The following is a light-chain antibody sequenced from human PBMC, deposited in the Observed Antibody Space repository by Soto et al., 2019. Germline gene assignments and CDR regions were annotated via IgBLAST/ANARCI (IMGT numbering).Light chain of an antibody. J-gene: IGKJ4*01. CDR1: QSVSSY. CDR3: PPRRNWHHLT. V-gene: IGKV3-11*01. CDR2: DAS. Sequence: EIVWTQSPSTLSLSPGERATLSCRASQSVSSYLAWYQQKPGQATRLLIYDASNRASGIPARFSGSGSGTDFTLTISSPETEDFAGYYGPPRRNWHHLTFGGGTKVAIK.